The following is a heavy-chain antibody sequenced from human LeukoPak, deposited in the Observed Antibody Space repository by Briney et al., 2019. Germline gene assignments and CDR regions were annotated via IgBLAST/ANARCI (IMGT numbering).Heavy chain of an antibody. CDR1: GGPISSYY. V-gene: IGHV4-59*01. CDR2: IYYSGST. Sequence: SETLSLTCTVSGGPISSYYWSWIRQPPGKGLEWIGYIYYSGSTNYNPSLKSRVTISVDTSKNQFSLKLSSVTAADTAVYYCARGPTYYYDSSGYYLIDYWGQGTLVTVSS. J-gene: IGHJ4*02. CDR3: ARGPTYYYDSSGYYLIDY. D-gene: IGHD3-22*01.